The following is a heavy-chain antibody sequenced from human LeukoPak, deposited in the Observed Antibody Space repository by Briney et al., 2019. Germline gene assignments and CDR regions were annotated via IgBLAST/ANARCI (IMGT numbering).Heavy chain of an antibody. CDR3: AKPSGNCVDY. D-gene: IGHD1-26*01. J-gene: IGHJ4*02. CDR2: INDDGTFT. V-gene: IGHV3-74*01. CDR1: GFTFRNYW. Sequence: PGGSLRLSCAASGFTFRNYWMHWVRQVPGKGLVWVSRINDDGTFTTYADSVKGRFIISRDNAKNTLYLQMNSLRPEDTGVYFCAKPSGNCVDYWGQGTLVTVSS.